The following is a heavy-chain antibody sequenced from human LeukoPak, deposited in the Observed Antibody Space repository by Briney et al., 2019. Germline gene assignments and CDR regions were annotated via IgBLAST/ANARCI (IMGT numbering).Heavy chain of an antibody. J-gene: IGHJ4*02. D-gene: IGHD5-24*01. V-gene: IGHV4-34*01. CDR2: INHSGST. Sequence: SETLSLTCAVYGGSFSGYYWSWIRQPPGKGLEWIGEINHSGSTNYNPSLKSRVTISVDTSKNQFSLKLSSVTAADTAVYYCARLRDGYNYSPFDYWGQGTLVTVPS. CDR3: ARLRDGYNYSPFDY. CDR1: GGSFSGYY.